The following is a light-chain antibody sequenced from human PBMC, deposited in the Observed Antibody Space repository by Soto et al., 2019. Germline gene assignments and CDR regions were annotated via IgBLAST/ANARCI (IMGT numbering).Light chain of an antibody. V-gene: IGKV3-11*01. J-gene: IGKJ4*01. CDR1: QSINNY. CDR2: DAS. Sequence: EIVLTQSPVTLSLSPGERATLSCRASQSINNYLAWYQQKPGQPPRLLIYDASNRATAIPVRFSGSGSGTDFTRTISSLEPEESAVYDWQDRGIWPPGATFGGGTKVEIK. CDR3: QDRGIWPPGAT.